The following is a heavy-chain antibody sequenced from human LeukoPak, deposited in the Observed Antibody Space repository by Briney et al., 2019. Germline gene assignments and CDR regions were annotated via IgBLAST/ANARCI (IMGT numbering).Heavy chain of an antibody. CDR2: IYTRGTT. CDR1: ADSISDYY. J-gene: IGHJ4*02. D-gene: IGHD2-2*01. V-gene: IGHV4-4*09. Sequence: SETLSLTCTVSADSISDYYWSWIRQPPGKGLEWIGYIYTRGTTNYNPSLRSRVTMSADTSKNQFSLKLDSVTAADTAVYYCARSRPAPKEFDHWGQGTLVTVSS. CDR3: ARSRPAPKEFDH.